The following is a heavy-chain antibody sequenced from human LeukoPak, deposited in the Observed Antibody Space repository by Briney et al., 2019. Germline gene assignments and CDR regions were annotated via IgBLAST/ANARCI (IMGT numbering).Heavy chain of an antibody. CDR3: AKRPVTIPAASHPSDY. J-gene: IGHJ4*02. Sequence: QAGGCLRHSPAASEFTCICYSLSSVRQTLGEGLECGSDLSGTGGSTYHGEFGKGRFTIYRDNSKKPLYLQMNSLRAEDTAVYYCAKRPVTIPAASHPSDYWGQGTLVTVSS. D-gene: IGHD2-2*01. V-gene: IGHV3-23*01. CDR1: EFTCICYS. CDR2: LSGTGGST.